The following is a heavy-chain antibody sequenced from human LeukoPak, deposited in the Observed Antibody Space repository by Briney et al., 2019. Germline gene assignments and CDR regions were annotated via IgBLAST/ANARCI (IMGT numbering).Heavy chain of an antibody. J-gene: IGHJ6*02. CDR1: GYTFTSYD. CDR3: ARTSSSGWYYYYYGMDV. D-gene: IGHD6-19*01. CDR2: MNPNSGNT. V-gene: IGHV1-8*01. Sequence: ASVKVSCKASGYTFTSYDINWVRQATGQGLEWMGWMNPNSGNTGYAQKFQGRVTMTRNTSISTAYMELSSLRSEDTAVYYCARTSSSGWYYYYYGMDVWGQGTTVTVSS.